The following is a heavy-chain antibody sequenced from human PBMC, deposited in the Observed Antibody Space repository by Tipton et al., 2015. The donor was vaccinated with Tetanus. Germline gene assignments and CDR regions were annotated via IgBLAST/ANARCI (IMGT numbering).Heavy chain of an antibody. CDR1: GYTFTSYD. CDR3: ARIPFTGHGDYLNY. CDR2: MNPNSGNT. J-gene: IGHJ4*02. V-gene: IGHV1-8*01. D-gene: IGHD4-17*01. Sequence: QLVQSGAEVRKPGASVEVSCKASGYTFTSYDINWVRQATGQGLEWMGWMNPNSGNTGYAQKFQGRVTMTRDTSISTAYMELSRLRSDDTAVYYCARIPFTGHGDYLNYWGQGTLVTVSS.